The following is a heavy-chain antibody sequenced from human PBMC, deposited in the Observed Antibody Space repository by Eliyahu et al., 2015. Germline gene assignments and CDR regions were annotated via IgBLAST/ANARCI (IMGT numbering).Heavy chain of an antibody. Sequence: EVQLVQSGAEVKKPGESLKISCKGSGYSFTSYWXGWVRQMPGKGLEWMGIIYPGDSXTRYSPSFQGQVTISADKSISTAYLQWSSLKASDTAMYYCARQTRLTAVAPPPPPFDYWGQGTLVTVSS. V-gene: IGHV5-51*01. CDR3: ARQTRLTAVAPPPPPFDY. J-gene: IGHJ4*02. CDR2: IYPGDSXT. D-gene: IGHD6-19*01. CDR1: GYSFTSYW.